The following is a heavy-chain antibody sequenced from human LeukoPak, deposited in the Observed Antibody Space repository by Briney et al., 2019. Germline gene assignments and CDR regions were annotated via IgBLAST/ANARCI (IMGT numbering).Heavy chain of an antibody. Sequence: ASVKVSCKASGYTFTSYDINWVRQATGQGLELMGWMNPNSGNTGYAQKFQGRVTMTRNTSISTAYMELSSLRSEDTAVYYCARGPYSSGWYDIYYYYGMDVWGQGTTVTVSS. D-gene: IGHD6-19*01. CDR1: GYTFTSYD. J-gene: IGHJ6*02. CDR2: MNPNSGNT. CDR3: ARGPYSSGWYDIYYYYGMDV. V-gene: IGHV1-8*01.